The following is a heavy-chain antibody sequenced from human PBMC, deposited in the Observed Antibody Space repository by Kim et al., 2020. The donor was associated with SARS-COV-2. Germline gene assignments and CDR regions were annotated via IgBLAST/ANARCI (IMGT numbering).Heavy chain of an antibody. J-gene: IGHJ4*02. CDR2: LFGDGRT. CDR3: ARGAGIGAAVYFDY. CDR1: GFTVNSNY. V-gene: IGHV3-53*01. D-gene: IGHD6-13*01. Sequence: GGSLRLSCAVSGFTVNSNYMSWVRQVLGKGLEWVSVLFGDGRTFYTDSVKGRFTISRDSSKNTLYLQMNTVRVEDTALYFCARGAGIGAAVYFDYWGQGALVTVSS.